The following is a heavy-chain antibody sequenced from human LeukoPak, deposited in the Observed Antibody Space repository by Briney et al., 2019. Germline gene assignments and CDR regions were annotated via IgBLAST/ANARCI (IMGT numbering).Heavy chain of an antibody. J-gene: IGHJ4*02. CDR2: ISTYTGNA. V-gene: IGHV1-18*01. CDR3: ARDLRYCSSTSCYVLGY. Sequence: ASVKVSCKSSVYTFTRYGISRVRQAPGHGLEWVGWISTYTGNANSVQKSQGRVTMTTDTSTSTAYMERRSLRSNDTAVYYCARDLRYCSSTSCYVLGYGGQGTLVTVSS. CDR1: VYTFTRYG. D-gene: IGHD2-2*01.